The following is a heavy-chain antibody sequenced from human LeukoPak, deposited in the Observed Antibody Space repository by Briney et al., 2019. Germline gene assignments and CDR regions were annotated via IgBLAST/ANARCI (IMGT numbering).Heavy chain of an antibody. Sequence: GGSLRLSCAASGFTFSSYWMSWVRKAPGKGLEWVANIKQDGSEKYYVDSVKGRFTICRDNAKNSLYLQMNSLRAEDTAVYYCARDRGSSALYFDYWGQGTLVTVSS. CDR3: ARDRGSSALYFDY. J-gene: IGHJ4*02. D-gene: IGHD3-10*01. CDR2: IKQDGSEK. V-gene: IGHV3-7*03. CDR1: GFTFSSYW.